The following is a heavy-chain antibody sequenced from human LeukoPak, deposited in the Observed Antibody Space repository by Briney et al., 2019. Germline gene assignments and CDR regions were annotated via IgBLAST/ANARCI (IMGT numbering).Heavy chain of an antibody. Sequence: ASVKVSCKVSGYTLTELSMHWVRQAPGKGLEWRGEFDPEDGETIYAQKFQGRVTMTEDTSTGTAYMELSSLRSEDTAVYYCATHTIIYDTSGYYGWFDYWGQGTLVTVSS. CDR2: FDPEDGET. D-gene: IGHD3-22*01. CDR1: GYTLTELS. CDR3: ATHTIIYDTSGYYGWFDY. J-gene: IGHJ4*02. V-gene: IGHV1-24*01.